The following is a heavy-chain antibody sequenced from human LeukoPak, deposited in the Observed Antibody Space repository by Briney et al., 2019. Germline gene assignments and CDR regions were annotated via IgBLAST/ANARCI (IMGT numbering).Heavy chain of an antibody. CDR3: ANGGGDYPFDL. CDR1: GFTFSNYV. D-gene: IGHD3-16*01. V-gene: IGHV3-23*01. CDR2: ISGSGVST. Sequence: GGSLRLSCAASGFTFSNYVMSWVRQAPGKGLEWVSSISGSGVSTDYADSVKGRFTISRDNSKNTLFLQMNSLRVEDTAIYSCANGGGDYPFDLWGQGTLVTVSS. J-gene: IGHJ5*02.